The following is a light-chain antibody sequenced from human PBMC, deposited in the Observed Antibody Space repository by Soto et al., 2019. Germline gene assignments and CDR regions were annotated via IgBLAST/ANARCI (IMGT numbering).Light chain of an antibody. J-gene: IGKJ5*01. CDR2: GES. Sequence: EMVLTRSPGTLSLSPGERATLSCSASQSVSSSYLGWYKQKPGQAPRLLIYGESTRATGIPARFSGSGSGTEFTLTISSLQSEDFAVYYCQQRSNWITFGQGTRLEI. V-gene: IGKV3D-20*02. CDR3: QQRSNWIT. CDR1: QSVSSSY.